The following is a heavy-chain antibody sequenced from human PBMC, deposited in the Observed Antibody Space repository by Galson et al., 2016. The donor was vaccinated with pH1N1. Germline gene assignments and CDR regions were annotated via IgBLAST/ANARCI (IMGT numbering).Heavy chain of an antibody. Sequence: TLSLTCTVSGGSISSGGYYWSWIRQHPGKGLEWIGYIYYSGSTYYNPSLKSRVTISVDTSKNQFSLKLSSVTAADTAVYYCARGQFVELFNYFDYWGQGTLVTVSS. D-gene: IGHD3-10*01. J-gene: IGHJ4*02. V-gene: IGHV4-31*03. CDR3: ARGQFVELFNYFDY. CDR2: IYYSGST. CDR1: GGSISSGGYY.